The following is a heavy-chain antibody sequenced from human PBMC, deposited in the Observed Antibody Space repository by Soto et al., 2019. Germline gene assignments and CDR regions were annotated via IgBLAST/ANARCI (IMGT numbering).Heavy chain of an antibody. CDR3: ARDRSADRFVQYFQH. D-gene: IGHD6-19*01. Sequence: PGGSLRLSCAASGFIFTSYSMVWVRLAPGKGLEWVSSISSGSDFIHYADSVKGRFTISRDNAQNSPYLQMNSLTSEDTAVYYCARDRSADRFVQYFQHWGPGTLVTSPQ. CDR2: ISSGSDFI. CDR1: GFIFTSYS. J-gene: IGHJ1*01. V-gene: IGHV3-21*01.